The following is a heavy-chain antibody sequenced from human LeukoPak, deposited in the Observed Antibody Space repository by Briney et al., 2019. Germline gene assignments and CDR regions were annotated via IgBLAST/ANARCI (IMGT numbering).Heavy chain of an antibody. V-gene: IGHV3-48*04. Sequence: PGGSLRLSCAASGFTFSSYGMHWVRQAPGKGLEWVSYISSSSSSIHYADSVKGRFTISRDNAKNSLYLQMNSLRAEDTAVYYCARDRPNHDYGEGNAFDIRGQGTMVTVSS. CDR2: ISSSSSSI. CDR1: GFTFSSYG. D-gene: IGHD4-17*01. CDR3: ARDRPNHDYGEGNAFDI. J-gene: IGHJ3*02.